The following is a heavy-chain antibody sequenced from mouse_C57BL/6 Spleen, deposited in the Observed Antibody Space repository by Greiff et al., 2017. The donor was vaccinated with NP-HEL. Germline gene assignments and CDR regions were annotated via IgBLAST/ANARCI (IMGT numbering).Heavy chain of an antibody. Sequence: VQLVESGPGLVAPSQRLSITCTVSGFSFTSYGVSWVRQPPGKGLEWLGVIWGDGSTNYHSALISRLSISKDNSKSQVFLKLNSLQTDDTATYYCAKPYYYGSSLAYWGQGTLVTVSA. CDR2: IWGDGST. V-gene: IGHV2-3*01. D-gene: IGHD1-1*01. CDR3: AKPYYYGSSLAY. CDR1: GFSFTSYG. J-gene: IGHJ3*01.